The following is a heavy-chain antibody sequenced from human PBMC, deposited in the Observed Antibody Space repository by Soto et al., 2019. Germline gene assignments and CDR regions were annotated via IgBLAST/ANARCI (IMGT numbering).Heavy chain of an antibody. J-gene: IGHJ4*02. V-gene: IGHV4-4*02. CDR1: GGSISSSNW. CDR2: IYHSGST. Sequence: PSETLSLTCAVSGGSISSSNWWSWVRQPPGKGLEWIGEIYHSGSTNYNPSLKSRVTISVDKSKNQFSLKLSSVTAADTAVYYCARGSSGSYYNGPDYLGQGTLVTVSS. CDR3: ARGSSGSYYNGPDY. D-gene: IGHD3-10*01.